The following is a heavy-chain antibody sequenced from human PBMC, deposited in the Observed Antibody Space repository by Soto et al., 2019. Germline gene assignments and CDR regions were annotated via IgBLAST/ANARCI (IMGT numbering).Heavy chain of an antibody. CDR3: AREGSEVVTFDY. CDR1: GGTFSSYA. J-gene: IGHJ4*02. D-gene: IGHD3-10*01. CDR2: IIPIFGTA. V-gene: IGHV1-69*13. Sequence: SVKVSCKASGGTFSSYAISWVRQAPGQGLEWMGGIIPIFGTANYAQKFQGRVTITADESTSTAYMELSSLRSEGTAVYYCAREGSEVVTFDYWGQGTLVTVSS.